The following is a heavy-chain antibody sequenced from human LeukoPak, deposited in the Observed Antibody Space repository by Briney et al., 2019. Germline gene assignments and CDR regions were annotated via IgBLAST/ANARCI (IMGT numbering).Heavy chain of an antibody. D-gene: IGHD2-15*01. Sequence: SETLSLTCTVSGGSISSYYWSWIRQPPGKGLEWIGYIYYSGSTNYNPSLKSRVTISVDTSKNQFSLKLSSVTAADTAVYYCARPVVAAAHDAFDIWGQGTMVTVSS. J-gene: IGHJ3*02. CDR2: IYYSGST. CDR1: GGSISSYY. V-gene: IGHV4-59*01. CDR3: ARPVVAAAHDAFDI.